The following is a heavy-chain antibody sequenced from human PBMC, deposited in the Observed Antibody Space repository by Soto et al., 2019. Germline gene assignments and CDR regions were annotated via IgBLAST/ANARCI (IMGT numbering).Heavy chain of an antibody. D-gene: IGHD1-1*01. Sequence: GGSVRLSCAASGVTFSSYSMKWVRQAPGKGLEWVSYISSSSSTIYYADSVKGRFTISRDNAKNSLYLQMNSLRAEDTAVYYCARDGVNWNPLFDYWGQGTLVTVSS. V-gene: IGHV3-48*01. J-gene: IGHJ4*02. CDR2: ISSSSSTI. CDR1: GVTFSSYS. CDR3: ARDGVNWNPLFDY.